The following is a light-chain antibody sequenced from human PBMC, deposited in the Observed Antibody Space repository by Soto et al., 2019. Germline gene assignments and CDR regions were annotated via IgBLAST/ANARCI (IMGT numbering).Light chain of an antibody. V-gene: IGKV3-20*01. CDR3: QQYGGSPIT. CDR2: GAS. J-gene: IGKJ5*01. Sequence: EIVLTQSPGTLSLSPGERATLSCRASQSVSNNYLAWYQQKPGQAPSLLMYGASNRATGIPDRFSGSGSGTDFTLTISRLEPEDFALYYCQQYGGSPITFGQGTRLEIK. CDR1: QSVSNNY.